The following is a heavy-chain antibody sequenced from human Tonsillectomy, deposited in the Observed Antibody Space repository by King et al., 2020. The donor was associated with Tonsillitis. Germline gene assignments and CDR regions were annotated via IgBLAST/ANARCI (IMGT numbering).Heavy chain of an antibody. CDR3: ARLGPANVRFDP. CDR1: GGSLSSSSYY. CDR2: IYYSGST. J-gene: IGHJ5*02. V-gene: IGHV4-39*01. Sequence: QLQESGPGLVKPSETLSLTCTVSGGSLSSSSYYWGWIRQPPGKGLAWIGSIYYSGSTYYNPSLKSRVTISVDTSKNKFSLKLSSVTAADTAVYYCARLGPANVRFDPWGQGTLVTVSS. D-gene: IGHD2-8*01.